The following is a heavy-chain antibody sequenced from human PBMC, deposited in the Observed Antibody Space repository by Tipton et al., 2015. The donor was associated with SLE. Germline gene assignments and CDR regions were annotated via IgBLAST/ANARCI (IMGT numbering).Heavy chain of an antibody. Sequence: TLSLTCTVSGGSISNYYWSWIRQPPGKGLEWIGYIYYSGSTNYNPSLKSRVTISVDTSKNQFSLKLRSVTAADTAVYYCARELGSYGHDYWGQGTLVTVSS. D-gene: IGHD5-18*01. CDR2: IYYSGST. J-gene: IGHJ4*02. CDR1: GGSISNYY. V-gene: IGHV4-59*01. CDR3: ARELGSYGHDY.